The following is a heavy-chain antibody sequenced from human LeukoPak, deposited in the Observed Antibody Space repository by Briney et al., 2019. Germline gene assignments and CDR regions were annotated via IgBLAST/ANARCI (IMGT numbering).Heavy chain of an antibody. D-gene: IGHD2-15*01. V-gene: IGHV3-7*01. Sequence: GGSLRLSCAASGFTLSSYWMSWVRQAPGKGLEWVANIKQDGSEKYYVDSVKGRFTISRDNAKNSLYLQMNSLRAEDTAVYYCASSGQTYSSSSRYCSGGSCLDYWGQGTLVTVSS. CDR2: IKQDGSEK. CDR3: ASSGQTYSSSSRYCSGGSCLDY. CDR1: GFTLSSYW. J-gene: IGHJ4*02.